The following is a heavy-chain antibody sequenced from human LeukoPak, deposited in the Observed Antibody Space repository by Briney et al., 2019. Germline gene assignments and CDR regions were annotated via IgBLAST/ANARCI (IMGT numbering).Heavy chain of an antibody. Sequence: SGTLSLTCAVSGGSISSSNWWSWVRQPPGKGLGWIGEIHHSGSTNYNPSLKSRVTISVDKSKNQFSLKLSSVTAADTAVYYCARVYSTSWAYFDYWGQGTLVTVSS. CDR1: GGSISSSNW. CDR3: ARVYSTSWAYFDY. D-gene: IGHD6-13*01. V-gene: IGHV4-4*02. CDR2: IHHSGST. J-gene: IGHJ4*02.